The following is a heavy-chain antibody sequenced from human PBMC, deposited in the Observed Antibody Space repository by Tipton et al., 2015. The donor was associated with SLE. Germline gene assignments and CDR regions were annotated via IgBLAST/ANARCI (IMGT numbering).Heavy chain of an antibody. CDR2: IMKDGREE. CDR3: ARDGLRGIGKFYDY. J-gene: IGHJ4*02. CDR1: GFIFSSYW. Sequence: SLRLSCAASGFIFSSYWMNWVRQAPGKGPEWVANIMKDGREEYYADSVRGRFTISRGNSKNTLDLQMGSLRAEDTAVYYCARDGLRGIGKFYDYWGQGTLVTVSS. D-gene: IGHD3/OR15-3a*01. V-gene: IGHV3-7*01.